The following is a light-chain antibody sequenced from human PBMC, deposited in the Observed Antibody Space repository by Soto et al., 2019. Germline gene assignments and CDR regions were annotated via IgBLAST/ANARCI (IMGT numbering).Light chain of an antibody. Sequence: EIVMTHSPATLSVSPCERATLSCRASQSVSSNLAWYQQKPGQAPSLLIYDASNRATGIPARFSGSGSGTDFTLTISSLEPEDFAVYYCQQRSKWVTFGRGTKVDIK. CDR2: DAS. CDR1: QSVSSN. V-gene: IGKV3-11*01. J-gene: IGKJ4*01. CDR3: QQRSKWVT.